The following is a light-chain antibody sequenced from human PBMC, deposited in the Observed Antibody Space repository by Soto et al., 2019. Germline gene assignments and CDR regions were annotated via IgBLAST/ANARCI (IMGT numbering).Light chain of an antibody. Sequence: QSVLTQPPSASGTPGQRVTISCSGSSSNIGSNTVNWYRQLPRTAPKLLIYSYDQRPSGVPDRFSGSKSGTSASLAISGLQSEDEAVYYCAAWDDSLNGVVFGGGTKLTVL. CDR1: SSNIGSNT. CDR2: SYD. CDR3: AAWDDSLNGVV. V-gene: IGLV1-44*01. J-gene: IGLJ3*02.